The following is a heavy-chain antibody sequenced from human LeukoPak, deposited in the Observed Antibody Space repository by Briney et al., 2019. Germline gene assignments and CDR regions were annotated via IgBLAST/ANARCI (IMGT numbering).Heavy chain of an antibody. CDR3: ARVLSGYSSGWYLDY. D-gene: IGHD6-19*01. CDR2: IYYSGST. CDR1: GGSVSSGSYY. J-gene: IGHJ4*02. Sequence: SEALSLTCTVSGGSVSSGSYYWSWIRQPPGKGLEWIGYIYYSGSTNYNPSLKSRVTISVDTPKNQFSLKLSSVTAADTAVYYCARVLSGYSSGWYLDYWGQGTLVTVSS. V-gene: IGHV4-61*01.